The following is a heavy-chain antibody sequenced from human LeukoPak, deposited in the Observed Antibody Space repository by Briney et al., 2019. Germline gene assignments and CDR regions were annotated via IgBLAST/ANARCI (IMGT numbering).Heavy chain of an antibody. CDR2: ISSSSSYI. Sequence: PGGSLRLSCAASGFTFSSYSMNWVRQAPGKGLEWVSSISSSSSYIYYADSVKGRFTISRDNAKNSLYLQMNSLRAEDTAVYYCARDNKTARWAFDIWGQGTMVTVSS. CDR1: GFTFSSYS. V-gene: IGHV3-21*01. D-gene: IGHD5-18*01. J-gene: IGHJ3*02. CDR3: ARDNKTARWAFDI.